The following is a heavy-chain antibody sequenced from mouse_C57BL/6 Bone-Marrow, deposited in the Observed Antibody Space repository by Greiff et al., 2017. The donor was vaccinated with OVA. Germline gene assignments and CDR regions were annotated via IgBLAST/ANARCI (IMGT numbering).Heavy chain of an antibody. D-gene: IGHD1-1*01. CDR2: IYPRSGNT. Sequence: VKLVESGAELARPGASVKLSCKASGYTFTSYGISWVKQRPGQGLEWIGEIYPRSGNTYYNEKFKGKATLTADKSSSTAYMELRSLTSEDSAVYFCARPTVVAHWYFDVWGTGTTVTVSA. CDR1: GYTFTSYG. V-gene: IGHV1-81*01. CDR3: ARPTVVAHWYFDV. J-gene: IGHJ1*03.